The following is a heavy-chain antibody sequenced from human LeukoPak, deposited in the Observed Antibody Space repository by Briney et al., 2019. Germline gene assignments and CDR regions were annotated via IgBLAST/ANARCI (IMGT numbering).Heavy chain of an antibody. CDR3: ARDLEVPAATYWTLKNYYYYGMDV. D-gene: IGHD2-2*01. CDR1: GFTFSSYS. CDR2: ISSSSSYI. Sequence: GGSLRLSCAASGFTFSSYSMNWVRQAPGKGLEWVSSISSSSSYIYYADSVKGRFSISRDNAKNSLYLQMNSLRAEDTALYYCARDLEVPAATYWTLKNYYYYGMDVWGQGTTVTVSS. V-gene: IGHV3-21*01. J-gene: IGHJ6*02.